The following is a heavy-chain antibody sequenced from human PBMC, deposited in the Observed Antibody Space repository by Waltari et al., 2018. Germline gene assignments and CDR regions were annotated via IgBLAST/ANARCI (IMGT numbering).Heavy chain of an antibody. CDR3: ARRGESSSSMADNWFDP. D-gene: IGHD6-6*01. J-gene: IGHJ5*02. V-gene: IGHV4-38-2*01. CDR1: GYSISSGYY. Sequence: QVQLQESGPGLVKPSETLSLPCAVSGYSISSGYYWGWIRQPPGKGLEWIGSIYHSGSTYYNTSLKSRVTISVDTSKNQFSLKLSSVTAADTAVYYCARRGESSSSMADNWFDPWGQGTLVTVSS. CDR2: IYHSGST.